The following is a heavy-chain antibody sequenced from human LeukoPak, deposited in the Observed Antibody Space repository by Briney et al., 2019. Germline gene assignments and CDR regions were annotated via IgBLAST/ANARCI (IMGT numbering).Heavy chain of an antibody. D-gene: IGHD4-17*01. V-gene: IGHV1-18*01. J-gene: IGHJ6*03. CDR2: ISAYNGNT. Sequence: ASVKVSCKASGYTFTSYGISWVRQAPGQGLEWMGWISAYNGNTNYAQKLQGRVTMTTDTSTSTAYMELRSLRSDDTAVYYCARDNGDYFYYYYMDVWGKGTTVTVSS. CDR3: ARDNGDYFYYYYMDV. CDR1: GYTFTSYG.